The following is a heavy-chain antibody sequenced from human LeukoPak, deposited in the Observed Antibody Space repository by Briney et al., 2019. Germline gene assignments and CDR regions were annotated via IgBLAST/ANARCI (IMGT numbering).Heavy chain of an antibody. CDR2: IYYSGST. V-gene: IGHV4-39*01. CDR3: ARLEWELRPGAFDI. D-gene: IGHD1-26*01. J-gene: IGHJ3*02. Sequence: SETLSLTCTVSGGSISSSTYYWGWIRQPPGKGLEWIGSIYYSGSTYYNPSLKSRVTISVDTSKNQFSLKLSSVTAADTAVYYCARLEWELRPGAFDIWGQGTMVTVSS. CDR1: GGSISSSTYY.